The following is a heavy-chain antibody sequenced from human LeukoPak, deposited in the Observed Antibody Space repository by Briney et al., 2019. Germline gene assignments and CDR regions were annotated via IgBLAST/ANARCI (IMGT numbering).Heavy chain of an antibody. CDR2: IYYSGST. CDR3: ARQGYHDAFDI. D-gene: IGHD3-16*02. J-gene: IGHJ3*02. CDR1: GGSISSSSYY. Sequence: SETLSLTCTVSGGSISSSSYYWGWIRQPPGKGLEWIGSIYYSGSTYYNPSLKSRVTISVDTSKNQFSLKLSSVTAADTAVNYCARQGYHDAFDIWGQGTMVTVSS. V-gene: IGHV4-39*01.